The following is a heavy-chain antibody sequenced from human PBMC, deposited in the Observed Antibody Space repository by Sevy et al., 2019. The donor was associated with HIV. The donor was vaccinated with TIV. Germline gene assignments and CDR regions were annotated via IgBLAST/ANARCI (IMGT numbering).Heavy chain of an antibody. V-gene: IGHV4-59*08. D-gene: IGHD6-6*01. Sequence: SETLSLTCSVSGGSIVTYCWTWFRQSPGKGLEYIGYVYRGGSTNYNPSLKGRATTSLDTSKKQFSLTLRSVTAADTAVYYCARLTSSFYYYMDVWGKGTTVTVSS. CDR2: VYRGGST. CDR1: GGSIVTYC. CDR3: ARLTSSFYYYMDV. J-gene: IGHJ6*03.